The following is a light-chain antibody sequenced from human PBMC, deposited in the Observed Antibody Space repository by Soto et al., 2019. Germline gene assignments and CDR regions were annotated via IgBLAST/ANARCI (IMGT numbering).Light chain of an antibody. CDR3: QQYYTYPWT. CDR1: QDVSRY. Sequence: AIRMTQSPSSLSASPGDRVTITCRASQDVSRYLAWYQQKPGEAPKLLIYAASTLQSAVPPRFSGSGSGTDFALTVSCLQSEDFATYYCQQYYTYPWTFGQGTKVEFK. J-gene: IGKJ1*01. V-gene: IGKV1-8*01. CDR2: AAS.